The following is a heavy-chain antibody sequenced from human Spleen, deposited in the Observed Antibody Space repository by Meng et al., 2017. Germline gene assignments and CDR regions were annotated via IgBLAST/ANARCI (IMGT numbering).Heavy chain of an antibody. Sequence: QVHLQQGGAGLLKPSETLSLTCAVYGGSFSGYYWSWIRQPPGKGLEWIGEINHSGSTNYNPSLKSRVTISVDTSKNQFSLNLSSVTAADTAVYYCARGTPVVTPRWLDYWGQGTLVTVSS. CDR1: GGSFSGYY. D-gene: IGHD4-23*01. J-gene: IGHJ4*02. CDR3: ARGTPVVTPRWLDY. V-gene: IGHV4-34*01. CDR2: INHSGST.